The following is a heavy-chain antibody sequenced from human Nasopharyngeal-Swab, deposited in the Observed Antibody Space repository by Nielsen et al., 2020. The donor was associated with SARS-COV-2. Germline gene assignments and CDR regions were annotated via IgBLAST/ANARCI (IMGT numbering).Heavy chain of an antibody. CDR1: GFTFDDYG. CDR3: AKVDFWSNYMDV. J-gene: IGHJ6*03. D-gene: IGHD3-3*01. Sequence: GESLKISCAASGFTFDDYGMSWVRQAPGKGLEWVSGINWNGGSTGYADSVKGRFTISRDNAKNSLYLQMNSLRAEDTALYYCAKVDFWSNYMDVWGEGTTVTVSS. V-gene: IGHV3-20*04. CDR2: INWNGGST.